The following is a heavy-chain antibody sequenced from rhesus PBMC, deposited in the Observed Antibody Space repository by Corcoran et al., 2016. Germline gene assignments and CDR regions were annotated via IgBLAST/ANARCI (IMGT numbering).Heavy chain of an antibody. Sequence: EVQLVESGGGLVQPGGSLRLSCAASGFTFSSSAMHWVRQASGKGLEWVGRIRSKSNNYETVYAASVKGRFTFSRDDSKNTAYLQMNSLKTEDTAVYYCAPTTPGYYYDSGYYFDYWGQGVLVTVSS. D-gene: IGHD3-28*01. CDR3: APTTPGYYYDSGYYFDY. V-gene: IGHV3-118*01. CDR2: IRSKSNNYET. CDR1: GFTFSSSA. J-gene: IGHJ4*01.